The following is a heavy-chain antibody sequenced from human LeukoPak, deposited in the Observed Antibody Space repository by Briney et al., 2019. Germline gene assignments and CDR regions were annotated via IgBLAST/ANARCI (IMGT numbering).Heavy chain of an antibody. CDR3: ARALTTLTYEGY. Sequence: GGSLRLSCAASGFTFSSYTMHWIRQAPGKGLEWVSSISGSNSYIFYADSVKGRFTVSRDNAKDSLYLQMDSLRAEDTAVYYCARALTTLTYEGYWGQGTLVTVSS. V-gene: IGHV3-21*01. CDR1: GFTFSSYT. D-gene: IGHD1-1*01. CDR2: ISGSNSYI. J-gene: IGHJ4*02.